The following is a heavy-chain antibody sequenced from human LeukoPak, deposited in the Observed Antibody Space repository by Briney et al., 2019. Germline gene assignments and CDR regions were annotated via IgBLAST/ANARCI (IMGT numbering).Heavy chain of an antibody. V-gene: IGHV3-74*01. J-gene: IGHJ5*02. CDR1: GFTFSSYW. Sequence: GGSLRLSCAASGFTFSSYWMHWVRQAPGKGLVWVSRINSDGSSTSYADSVKGRFTISRDNAKNTLYLRMNSLRAEDTAVYYCARPSNSNYFWWFDPWGQGTLVTVSS. D-gene: IGHD4-11*01. CDR2: INSDGSST. CDR3: ARPSNSNYFWWFDP.